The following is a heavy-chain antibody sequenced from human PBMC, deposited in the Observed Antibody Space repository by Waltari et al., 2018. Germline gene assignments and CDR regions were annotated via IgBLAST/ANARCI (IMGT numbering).Heavy chain of an antibody. Sequence: QVQLVQSGAEVTKPGASVKVSCKASGYTFTGYYMHWVRQAPGQGLEWMGWINPNSGGTNYAQKFQGRVTMTRDTSISTAYMELSRLRSDDTAVYYCARAGATYSSGWYGVDYWGQGTLVTVSS. CDR2: INPNSGGT. CDR1: GYTFTGYY. J-gene: IGHJ4*02. D-gene: IGHD6-19*01. CDR3: ARAGATYSSGWYGVDY. V-gene: IGHV1-2*02.